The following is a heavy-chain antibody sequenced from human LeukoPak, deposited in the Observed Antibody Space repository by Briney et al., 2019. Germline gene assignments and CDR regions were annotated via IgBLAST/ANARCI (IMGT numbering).Heavy chain of an antibody. V-gene: IGHV4-30-4*01. J-gene: IGHJ5*02. D-gene: IGHD3-22*01. Sequence: SQTLSLTYTVSGGSISSGDYYWSWIRQPPGKGLEWIGYIYYSGSTYYNPSLKSRVTISVDTSKNQFSLKLSSVTAADTAVYYCARDLYYYDSSGYYYVWFDPWGQGTLVTVSS. CDR1: GGSISSGDYY. CDR2: IYYSGST. CDR3: ARDLYYYDSSGYYYVWFDP.